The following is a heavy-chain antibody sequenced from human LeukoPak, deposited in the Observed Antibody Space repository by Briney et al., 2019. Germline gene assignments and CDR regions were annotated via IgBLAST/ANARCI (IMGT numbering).Heavy chain of an antibody. J-gene: IGHJ4*02. CDR3: ARVSWSSFDY. Sequence: GGSLRLSCAASGFTFSNAWMNWVRQAPGKGLEWVSYISSSSSTIYYADSVKGRFTISRDNAKNSLYLQMNSLRDEDTAVYYCARVSWSSFDYWGQGTLVTVSS. CDR2: ISSSSSTI. V-gene: IGHV3-48*02. D-gene: IGHD2-15*01. CDR1: GFTFSNAW.